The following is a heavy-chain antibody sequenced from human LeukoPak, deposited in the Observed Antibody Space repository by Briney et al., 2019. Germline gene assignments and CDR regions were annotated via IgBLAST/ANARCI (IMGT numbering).Heavy chain of an antibody. D-gene: IGHD3-10*01. CDR3: AKDYSKTSYYGSGTYYRPNWFDP. V-gene: IGHV3-7*01. CDR2: IKEDESEK. CDR1: GLTLSRSW. Sequence: GRSLRLSCAGSGLTLSRSWMSWVRQAPGKGLQWVANIKEDESEKDYVDSVKGRFTISRDNSKNTLYLQMNSLRPDDTAVYYCAKDYSKTSYYGSGTYYRPNWFDPWGQGTLVTVSS. J-gene: IGHJ5*02.